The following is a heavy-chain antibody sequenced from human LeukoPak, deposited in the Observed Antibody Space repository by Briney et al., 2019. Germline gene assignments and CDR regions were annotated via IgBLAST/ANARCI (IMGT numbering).Heavy chain of an antibody. D-gene: IGHD3-10*01. CDR1: GYTFTGYY. V-gene: IGHV1-2*02. J-gene: IGHJ6*03. CDR3: AAANYGLSIYYMDV. Sequence: GASVKVSCKASGYTFTGYYMHWVRQAPGQGLEWMGWINPNSGGTNYAQKFQGRVTMTRDTSISTAYMELSRLKSDDTAVYYCAAANYGLSIYYMDVWGKGTTVTVSS. CDR2: INPNSGGT.